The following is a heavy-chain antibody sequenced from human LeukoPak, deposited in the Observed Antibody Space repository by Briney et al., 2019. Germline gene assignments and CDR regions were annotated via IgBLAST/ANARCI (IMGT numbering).Heavy chain of an antibody. Sequence: GGSLRLSCAASGFTFSSYAMSWVRQAPGKGLEWVSCISGSGVTAYYADSVKGRFTISRDNSKNTLFLQMSSLRVEDTAVYYCVKDLYYDNSGYYSGAFDYWGQGTLVTVSS. CDR3: VKDLYYDNSGYYSGAFDY. V-gene: IGHV3-23*01. CDR2: ISGSGVTA. CDR1: GFTFSSYA. J-gene: IGHJ4*02. D-gene: IGHD3-22*01.